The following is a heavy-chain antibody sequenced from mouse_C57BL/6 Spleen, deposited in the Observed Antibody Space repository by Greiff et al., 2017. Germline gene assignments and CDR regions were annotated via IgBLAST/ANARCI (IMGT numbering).Heavy chain of an antibody. Sequence: VKLMESGAELVKPGASVKISCKASGYAFSSYWMNWVKQRPGKGLEWIGQIYPGDGDTNYNGKFKGKATLTADKSSSTAYMQLSSLTSEDSAVYFCASEGYDYSWFAYWGQGTLVTVSA. CDR1: GYAFSSYW. J-gene: IGHJ3*01. CDR3: ASEGYDYSWFAY. V-gene: IGHV1-80*01. D-gene: IGHD2-4*01. CDR2: IYPGDGDT.